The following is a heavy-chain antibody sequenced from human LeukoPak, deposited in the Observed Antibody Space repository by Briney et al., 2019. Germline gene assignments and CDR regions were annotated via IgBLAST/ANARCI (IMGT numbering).Heavy chain of an antibody. Sequence: SETLSLTCTVSGGSISSYYWSWIRQPAGKGLEWIGRIYTSGSTNHNPSLKSRVTMSVDTSKNQFSLKLSSVTAADTAVYYCARDPISYAFGGVIDDYWGQGTLVTVSS. J-gene: IGHJ4*02. CDR1: GGSISSYY. CDR3: ARDPISYAFGGVIDDY. D-gene: IGHD3-16*02. V-gene: IGHV4-4*07. CDR2: IYTSGST.